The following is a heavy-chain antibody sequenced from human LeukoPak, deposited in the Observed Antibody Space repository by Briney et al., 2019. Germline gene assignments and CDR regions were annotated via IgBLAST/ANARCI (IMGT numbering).Heavy chain of an antibody. CDR1: GYTFTSYA. Sequence: PGGSLRLSCAASGYTFTSYAMHWVRQAPGQRLEWMGWINAGNGNTKYSQKFQGRVTITRDTSASTAYMELSSLRSEDTAVYYCAREVSSDYVWGSYGYWGQGTLVTVSS. CDR2: INAGNGNT. CDR3: AREVSSDYVWGSYGY. D-gene: IGHD3-16*01. V-gene: IGHV1-3*01. J-gene: IGHJ4*02.